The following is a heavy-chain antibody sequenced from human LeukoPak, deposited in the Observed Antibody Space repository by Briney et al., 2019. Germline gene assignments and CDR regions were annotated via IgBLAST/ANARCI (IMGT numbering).Heavy chain of an antibody. J-gene: IGHJ4*02. V-gene: IGHV3-30*18. CDR1: GFIFSDYA. CDR2: ISYDGSNK. D-gene: IGHD3-10*01. Sequence: GGSLRLSCAASGFIFSDYAMHWVRQAPGKGLEWVALISYDGSNKYYADSVKGRFTISRDNSKNTLYLQMNSLRAEDTAVYYCANENYYGSGSYADYWGQGTLVAVSS. CDR3: ANENYYGSGSYADY.